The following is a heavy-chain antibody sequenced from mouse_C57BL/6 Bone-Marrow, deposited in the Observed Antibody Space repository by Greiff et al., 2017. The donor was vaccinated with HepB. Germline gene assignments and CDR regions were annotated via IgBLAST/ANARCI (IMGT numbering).Heavy chain of an antibody. J-gene: IGHJ3*01. CDR2: ISDGGSYT. CDR1: GFTFSSYA. D-gene: IGHD2-4*01. CDR3: SRAGVYYDYDEGFAY. V-gene: IGHV5-4*01. Sequence: EVQGVESGGGLVKPGGSLKLSCAASGFTFSSYAMSWVRQTPEKRLEWVATISDGGSYTYYPDNVKGRFTLSRDNAKNNLYLQMSHLKSEDTAMYYCSRAGVYYDYDEGFAYWGQGTLVTVSA.